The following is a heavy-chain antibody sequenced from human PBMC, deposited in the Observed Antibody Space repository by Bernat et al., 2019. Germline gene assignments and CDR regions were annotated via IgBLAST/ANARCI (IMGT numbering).Heavy chain of an antibody. V-gene: IGHV4-39*01. CDR3: ARGLAGRDY. CDR2: IYYMGST. J-gene: IGHJ4*02. CDR1: GGSITGGSITSTSYY. Sequence: QLQLQESGPGLVKPSETLSLTCTVSGGSITGGSITSTSYYWGWIRQPPGKGLEWIGSIYYMGSTYFNPSLKSRVTISVDTSKNQFSLKLSSVTAADTAVYYCARGLAGRDYWGQGTLVTVSS.